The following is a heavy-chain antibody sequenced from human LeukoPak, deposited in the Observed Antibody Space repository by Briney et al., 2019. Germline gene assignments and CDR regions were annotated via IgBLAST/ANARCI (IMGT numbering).Heavy chain of an antibody. CDR2: IYYSGST. CDR3: ARWGEAAAGIYY. Sequence: NPSETLSLTCTVSGGSIKNYYWSWIRQSPGKGLEWLGYIYYSGSTNYNPSLKSRITISVDTPKNQFSLKLSSVTAADTAVYYCARWGEAAAGIYYWGQGTLVTVSS. CDR1: GGSIKNYY. V-gene: IGHV4-59*01. D-gene: IGHD6-13*01. J-gene: IGHJ4*02.